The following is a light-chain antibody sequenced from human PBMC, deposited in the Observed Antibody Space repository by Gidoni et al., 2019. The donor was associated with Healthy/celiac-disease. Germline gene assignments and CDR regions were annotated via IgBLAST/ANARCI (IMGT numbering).Light chain of an antibody. V-gene: IGKV4-1*01. CDR2: WAS. J-gene: IGKJ5*01. CDR3: QQYYSTPS. Sequence: DIVMTQSPDSLAVSLGERATINCKSSQSVLYSSNNKNYLAWYQQKPGQPHKLLIYWASTRESGVPDRFSGSGSGTDFTLTISSLQAEDVAVYYCQQYYSTPSFGQGTRLEIK. CDR1: QSVLYSSNNKNY.